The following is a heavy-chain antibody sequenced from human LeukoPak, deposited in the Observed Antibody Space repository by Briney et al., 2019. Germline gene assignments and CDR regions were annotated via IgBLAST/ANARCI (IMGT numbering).Heavy chain of an antibody. D-gene: IGHD3-3*01. CDR2: IGIAGDT. CDR1: GFTFSSYD. CDR3: ARQATYYDFWSGYDHYYGMDV. J-gene: IGHJ6*02. V-gene: IGHV3-13*01. Sequence: GGSLRLSCAASGFTFSSYDMHWVRQATGKGLEWVSAIGIAGDTYYPGSVKGRFTISRENAKNSLYLQMNSLRAGDTAVYYCARQATYYDFWSGYDHYYGMDVWGQGTTVTVSS.